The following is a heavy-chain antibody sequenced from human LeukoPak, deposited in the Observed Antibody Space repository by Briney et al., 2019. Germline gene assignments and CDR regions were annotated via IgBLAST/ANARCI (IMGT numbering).Heavy chain of an antibody. V-gene: IGHV3-64*01. Sequence: GGSLRLSCAASGFTFSSYAMHWVRQAPGKGLEYVSAISSNGGSTYYANSVKGRFTISRDNSKNTLYLQMGSLRAEDMAVYYCAREVHPAAAEDYWGQGTLVTVSP. CDR3: AREVHPAAAEDY. J-gene: IGHJ4*02. CDR1: GFTFSSYA. D-gene: IGHD6-13*01. CDR2: ISSNGGST.